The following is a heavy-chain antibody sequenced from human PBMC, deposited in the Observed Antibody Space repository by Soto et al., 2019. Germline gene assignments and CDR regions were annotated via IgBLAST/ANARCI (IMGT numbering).Heavy chain of an antibody. V-gene: IGHV1-69*01. Sequence: QVQLVQSGAEVRKPGSSVRVSCKASGGSFNRHTISWVRQAPGQGLEWMGGIIPIFGTANYAQKFQGRVTITADESTSTAYMELSSLRSEDTAVYYCARGSPYNWNYVGPYFDYWGQGTLVTVSS. J-gene: IGHJ4*02. CDR2: IIPIFGTA. CDR3: ARGSPYNWNYVGPYFDY. CDR1: GGSFNRHT. D-gene: IGHD1-7*01.